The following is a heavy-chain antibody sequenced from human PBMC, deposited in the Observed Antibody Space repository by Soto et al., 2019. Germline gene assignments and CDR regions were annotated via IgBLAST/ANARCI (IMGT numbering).Heavy chain of an antibody. CDR1: GFSLSTSGVG. V-gene: IGHV2-5*02. CDR3: AHSSGYYGSDANWFDP. J-gene: IGHJ5*02. Sequence: SGPTLVKPTQTLTLTCTFSGFSLSTSGVGVGWIRQPPGKALEWLALIYWDDDKRYSPSLKSRLTITKDTSKNQVVLTMTNMDPVDTATYYCAHSSGYYGSDANWFDPWGQGTLVTVSS. D-gene: IGHD3-10*01. CDR2: IYWDDDK.